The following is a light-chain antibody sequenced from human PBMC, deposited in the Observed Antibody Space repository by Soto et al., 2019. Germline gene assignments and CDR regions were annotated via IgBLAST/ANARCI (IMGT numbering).Light chain of an antibody. V-gene: IGKV1-5*03. CDR1: QGIGSY. CDR2: KAS. J-gene: IGKJ1*01. CDR3: QHYNSYSEA. Sequence: DIQLTQSPPFLSASVGDRVTITCRASQGIGSYLAWYQQKPGKAPKLLIYKASTLKSGVPSRFSGSGSGTEFTLTISSLQPDDFATYYCQHYNSYSEAFGQGTKVDIK.